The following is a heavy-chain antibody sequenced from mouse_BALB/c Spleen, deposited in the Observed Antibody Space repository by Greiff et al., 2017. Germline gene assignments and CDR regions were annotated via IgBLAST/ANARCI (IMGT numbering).Heavy chain of an antibody. D-gene: IGHD2-3*01. J-gene: IGHJ1*01. Sequence: VHLVESGPGLVAPSQSLSITCTVSGFSLTDYGVSWIRQPPGKGLEWLGVIWGGGSTYYNSALKSRLSISKDNSKSQVFLKMNSLQTDDTAMYYCAKHRDGYYWYFDVWGAGTTVTVSS. CDR1: GFSLTDYG. CDR3: AKHRDGYYWYFDV. CDR2: IWGGGST. V-gene: IGHV2-6-5*01.